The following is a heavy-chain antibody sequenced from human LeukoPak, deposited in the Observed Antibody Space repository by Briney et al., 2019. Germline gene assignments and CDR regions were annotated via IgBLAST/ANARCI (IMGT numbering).Heavy chain of an antibody. CDR2: VDPEDGET. D-gene: IGHD4-17*01. J-gene: IGHJ3*02. V-gene: IGHV1-69-2*01. CDR3: ATNSWLKYGDYSGSAFDI. Sequence: GASVKVSCKASGYTFTDYYMHWVQQAPGKGLEWMGRVDPEDGETIYAEKFQGRVTITADTSTDTAYMELSSLRSEDTAVYYCATNSWLKYGDYSGSAFDIWGQGTMVTVSS. CDR1: GYTFTDYY.